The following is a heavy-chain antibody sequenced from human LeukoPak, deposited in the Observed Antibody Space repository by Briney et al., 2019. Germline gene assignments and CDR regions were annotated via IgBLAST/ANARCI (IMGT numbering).Heavy chain of an antibody. CDR2: IIPIFGTA. J-gene: IGHJ4*02. Sequence: SVKVSCKASGGTFSSYAISWVRQAPGQGLEWMGGIIPIFGTANYAQKFQGRVTITTDESTSTAYMELSSLRSEDTAVYYCAGAGGSGSYYPHYFDYWGQGTLVTVSS. CDR3: AGAGGSGSYYPHYFDY. V-gene: IGHV1-69*05. CDR1: GGTFSSYA. D-gene: IGHD3-10*01.